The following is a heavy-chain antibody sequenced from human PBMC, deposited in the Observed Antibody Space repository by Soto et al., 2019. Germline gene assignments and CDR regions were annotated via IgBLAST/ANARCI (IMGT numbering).Heavy chain of an antibody. D-gene: IGHD6-13*01. CDR2: IYYSGST. CDR3: ARVIAAAGTLWFDP. V-gene: IGHV4-59*01. CDR1: GGSISSYY. Sequence: PSETLSLTCTVSGGSISSYYWSWIRQPPGKGLEWIGYIYYSGSTNYNPSLKSRVTISVDTSKNQFSLKLSSVTAADTAVYYCARVIAAAGTLWFDPWGQGTLVTVSS. J-gene: IGHJ5*02.